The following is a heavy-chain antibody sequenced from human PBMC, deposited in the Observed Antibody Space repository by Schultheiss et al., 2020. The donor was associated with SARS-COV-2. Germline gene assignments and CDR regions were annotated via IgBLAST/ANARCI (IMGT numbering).Heavy chain of an antibody. Sequence: GGSLRLSCAASGFTFSSYWMSWVRQAPGKGLEWVSAISGSGGSTYYADSVKGRFTISRDNSKNTLYLQMNSLRAGDTAVYYCARVFRDTAMVTGYYYYGMDVWGQGTTVTVSS. CDR3: ARVFRDTAMVTGYYYYGMDV. CDR2: ISGSGGST. V-gene: IGHV3-23*01. CDR1: GFTFSSYW. J-gene: IGHJ6*02. D-gene: IGHD5-18*01.